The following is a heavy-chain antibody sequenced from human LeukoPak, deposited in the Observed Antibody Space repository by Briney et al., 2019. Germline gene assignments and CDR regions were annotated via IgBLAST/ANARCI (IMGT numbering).Heavy chain of an antibody. CDR1: RFTFSSYG. V-gene: IGHV3-23*01. CDR2: IITSSDRT. D-gene: IGHD1-20*01. Sequence: GSLRLSCAASRFTFSSYGMSWVHQAPGKGLEWVSRIITSSDRTYYADSVKGRFTISRDNSKNTLHLQMNSLRAEDTAIYYCAKGQRYNWDDDDLDIWGQGTMVIVSS. J-gene: IGHJ3*02. CDR3: AKGQRYNWDDDDLDI.